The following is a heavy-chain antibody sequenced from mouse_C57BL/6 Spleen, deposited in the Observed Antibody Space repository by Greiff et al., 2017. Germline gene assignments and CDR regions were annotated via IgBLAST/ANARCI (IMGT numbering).Heavy chain of an antibody. CDR2: ISYDGSN. Sequence: EVQLQQSGPGLVKPSQSLSLTCSVTGYSITSGYYWNWIRQFPGNKLEWMGYISYDGSNNYNPSLKNRVSITRDTSKIQFFLKLDSLTTEDTATYYCARGLITTVVDYTMDYWGHGTSVTISS. D-gene: IGHD1-1*01. V-gene: IGHV3-6*01. CDR1: GYSITSGYY. CDR3: ARGLITTVVDYTMDY. J-gene: IGHJ4*01.